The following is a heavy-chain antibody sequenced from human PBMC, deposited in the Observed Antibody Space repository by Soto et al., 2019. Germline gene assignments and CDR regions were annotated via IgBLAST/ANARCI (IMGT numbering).Heavy chain of an antibody. CDR3: SRGTYYPQSSGLNADY. Sequence: GGSLRLSCATSGFMFNDYAMYWVRQAPGQGLEWVAMISSDGNHQFYVDNVRGRFTVSRYNSKNTLNLQMNSLRPEDTAVYYCSRGTYYPQSSGLNADYWGPGTVVTVSS. CDR2: ISSDGNHQ. V-gene: IGHV3-30*03. D-gene: IGHD3-22*01. CDR1: GFMFNDYA. J-gene: IGHJ4*02.